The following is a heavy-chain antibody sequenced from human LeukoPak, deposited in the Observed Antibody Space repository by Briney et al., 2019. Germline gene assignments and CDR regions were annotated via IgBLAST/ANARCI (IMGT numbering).Heavy chain of an antibody. CDR3: ARGKLKGYSYGSASKFDP. V-gene: IGHV4-34*01. J-gene: IGHJ5*02. CDR1: GGSFSGYY. CDR2: INHSGST. Sequence: SETLSLTCAVYGGSFSGYYWSWIRQPPGKGLEWIGEINHSGSTNYNPSLKSRVTISVDTSKNQFSLKLSSVTAADTAVYYCARGKLKGYSYGSASKFDPWGQGTLVTVSS. D-gene: IGHD5-18*01.